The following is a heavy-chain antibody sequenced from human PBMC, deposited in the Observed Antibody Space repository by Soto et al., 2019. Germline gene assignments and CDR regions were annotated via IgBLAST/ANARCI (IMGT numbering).Heavy chain of an antibody. CDR1: GFTFSSYS. Sequence: GGSLSLSCAASGFTFSSYSMTWVRQAPGKVLEWVSDLSGGGDNTYYADSVKGRFTISRDNSKSTLYLQLNSLRAEDTALYYCAKRERWPASGPYWGQGTLVTVSA. D-gene: IGHD1-1*01. J-gene: IGHJ4*02. V-gene: IGHV3-23*01. CDR2: LSGGGDNT. CDR3: AKRERWPASGPY.